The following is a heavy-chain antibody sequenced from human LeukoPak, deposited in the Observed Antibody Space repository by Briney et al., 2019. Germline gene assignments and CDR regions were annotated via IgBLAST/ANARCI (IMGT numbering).Heavy chain of an antibody. CDR3: SREDF. J-gene: IGHJ4*02. Sequence: ASVKVSCKASGYTLTDYYLHWVRQASGQGPEWMGWIHPNSGATTYAQKFQGRVSMTRDTSINTVFMELSRLTFDDTAVYYCSREDFWGQGTLVTVSS. CDR2: IHPNSGAT. CDR1: GYTLTDYY. V-gene: IGHV1-2*02.